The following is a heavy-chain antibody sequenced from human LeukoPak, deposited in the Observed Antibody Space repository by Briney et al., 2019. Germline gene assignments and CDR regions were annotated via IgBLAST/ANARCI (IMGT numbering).Heavy chain of an antibody. CDR2: INTNTGNP. CDR1: GYTFTSYA. V-gene: IGHV7-4-1*02. Sequence: ASVKVSCKASGYTFTSYAMNWVRQAPGQGLEWMGWINTNTGNPTYAQGFTGRFVFSLGTSVSTAYLQISSLKAEDTAVYYCARSYVLLWFGESTIDAFDIWGQGTMVTVSS. D-gene: IGHD3-10*01. J-gene: IGHJ3*02. CDR3: ARSYVLLWFGESTIDAFDI.